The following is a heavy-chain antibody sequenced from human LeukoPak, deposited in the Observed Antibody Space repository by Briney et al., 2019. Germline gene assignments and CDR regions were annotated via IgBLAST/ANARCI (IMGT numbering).Heavy chain of an antibody. V-gene: IGHV1-69*04. CDR1: GGTFSSYA. J-gene: IGHJ6*02. CDR3: ARSKYYYDSSGYLYYYYYGMDV. D-gene: IGHD3-22*01. Sequence: GASVKVSCKASGGTFSSYAISWVRQAPGQGLEWMGRIIPILGIANYAQKFQGRVTITADKSTGTAYMELSSLRSEDTAVYYCARSKYYYDSSGYLYYYYYGMDVWGQGTTVTVSS. CDR2: IIPILGIA.